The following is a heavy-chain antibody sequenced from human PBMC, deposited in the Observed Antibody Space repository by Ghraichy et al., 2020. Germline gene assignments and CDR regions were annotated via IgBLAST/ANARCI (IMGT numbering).Heavy chain of an antibody. CDR1: GGSINSYY. V-gene: IGHV4-59*01. CDR3: ARGSGYIIDY. J-gene: IGHJ4*02. Sequence: SETLSLTCTVTGGSINSYYWNWIRQPPGKGLEWIGHIYYSGSTNYSPSLKSRVTISVDTSKNHFSLNLSSVTAADTAVYYCARGSGYIIDYWGQGTLVTVSS. CDR2: IYYSGST. D-gene: IGHD5-12*01.